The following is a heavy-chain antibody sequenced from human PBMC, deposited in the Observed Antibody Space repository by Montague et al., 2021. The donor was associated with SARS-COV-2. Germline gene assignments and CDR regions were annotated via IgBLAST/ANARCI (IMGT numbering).Heavy chain of an antibody. CDR3: ARLWDTVYFYYGMDV. D-gene: IGHD1-26*01. J-gene: IGHJ6*02. Sequence: SETLSLTCAVSGGSISSSSYYWGWIRQPPGKGLEWIGSIHYSGSTYYNPSLKRRVSISVDTSKNQSSLKLGSVTAADTAVYYCARLWDTVYFYYGMDVWGQGTTVTVSS. V-gene: IGHV4-39*01. CDR2: IHYSGST. CDR1: GGSISSSSYY.